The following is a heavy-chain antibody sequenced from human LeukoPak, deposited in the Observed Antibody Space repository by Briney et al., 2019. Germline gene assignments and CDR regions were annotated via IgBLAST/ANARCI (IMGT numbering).Heavy chain of an antibody. Sequence: ASVKVSCKASGYTFTGYYMHWVRQAPGQGLEWMGRINPNSGGTNYAQKFQGRVTMTRDTSISTAYMELSRLRSDDTAVYYCARCRFEVVTELDYWDQGTLVTVSS. V-gene: IGHV1-2*06. J-gene: IGHJ4*02. D-gene: IGHD2-21*02. CDR2: INPNSGGT. CDR1: GYTFTGYY. CDR3: ARCRFEVVTELDY.